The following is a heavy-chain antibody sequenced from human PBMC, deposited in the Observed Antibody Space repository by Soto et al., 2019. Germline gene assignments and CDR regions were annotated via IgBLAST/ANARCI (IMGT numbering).Heavy chain of an antibody. Sequence: QVQLQESGPGLVRPSGTLALTCAVSGGSISSSNWWNWVRQPPGKGLEWIGEIYHSGATNYNPSLKSRVTISVDKSKHQFSLKLSSVTAAETAVYYCARAVGYCSGGSCHGLDYWGQGTLVTVSS. CDR3: ARAVGYCSGGSCHGLDY. CDR1: GGSISSSNW. J-gene: IGHJ4*02. V-gene: IGHV4-4*02. CDR2: IYHSGAT. D-gene: IGHD2-15*01.